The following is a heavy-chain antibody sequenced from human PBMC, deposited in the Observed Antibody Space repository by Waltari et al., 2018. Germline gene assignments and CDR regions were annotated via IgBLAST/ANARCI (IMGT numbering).Heavy chain of an antibody. J-gene: IGHJ4*02. CDR3: ATGARSSGWLSHDY. CDR2: ISGSGDST. V-gene: IGHV3-23*01. D-gene: IGHD6-19*01. CDR1: GLTFGSYS. Sequence: EVQLLESGGGLVEPGGSLRLSCVASGLTFGSYSMSWVRQAPGKGLEWVSDISGSGDSTHYADSVKGRFTISRDNPKNTLYVQMNTLRAEDTAVYYCATGARSSGWLSHDYWGQGTLVTVSS.